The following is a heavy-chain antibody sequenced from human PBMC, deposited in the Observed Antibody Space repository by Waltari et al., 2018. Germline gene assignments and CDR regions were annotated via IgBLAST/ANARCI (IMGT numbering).Heavy chain of an antibody. J-gene: IGHJ4*02. Sequence: EVPLLESGGGLVQPGGSLRLSCAASGFTFSSHAMSWVRQAPVNGLEWVSGISGGGASTYYADSVKGRFTISRDNSKNTLYLQMNSLRAEDTAVYYCGNCEGAGYHVDYFDYWGQGTLVTVSS. CDR2: ISGGGAST. CDR3: GNCEGAGYHVDYFDY. CDR1: GFTFSSHA. V-gene: IGHV3-23*01. D-gene: IGHD3-9*01.